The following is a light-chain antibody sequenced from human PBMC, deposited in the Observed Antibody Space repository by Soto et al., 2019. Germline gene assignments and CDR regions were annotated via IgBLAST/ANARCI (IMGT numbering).Light chain of an antibody. CDR1: QSISSW. V-gene: IGKV1-5*03. CDR2: RAS. J-gene: IGKJ4*01. Sequence: DIQMTQSPSTLSASSGDRVTITCRASQSISSWVAWYQQKPGKAPKLLMYRASTLESGVPSRFRGSGSGTEFTLTISSLQPDDFATYDCQQYNSYSLTFGGGTKVDIK. CDR3: QQYNSYSLT.